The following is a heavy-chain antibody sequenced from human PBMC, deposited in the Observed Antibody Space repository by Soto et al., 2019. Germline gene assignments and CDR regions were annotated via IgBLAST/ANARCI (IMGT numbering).Heavy chain of an antibody. CDR2: TYYGGST. CDR1: GGSISSGNYY. J-gene: IGHJ5*02. V-gene: IGHV4-30-4*01. CDR3: ARDGGCSGGSCYGWFDP. Sequence: SETLSLTCTVSGGSISSGNYYWTWIRQPPGKGLEWIGYTYYGGSTSYNPSLQSRIAISVDTSKNQSSMKLSSVTAADTAVYYCARDGGCSGGSCYGWFDPWGQGTLVTVSS. D-gene: IGHD2-15*01.